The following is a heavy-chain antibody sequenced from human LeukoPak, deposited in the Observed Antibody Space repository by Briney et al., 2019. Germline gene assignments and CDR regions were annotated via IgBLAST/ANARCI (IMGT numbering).Heavy chain of an antibody. Sequence: PGGSPRLSCAASGFTFSSYAMSWVRQAPGKGLEWVSAISGSGGSTYYADSVKGRFTISRDNSKNTLYLQMNSLRAEDTAVYYCAKDQGGFTVTTMDIWGQGTMVTVSS. V-gene: IGHV3-23*01. D-gene: IGHD4-17*01. CDR1: GFTFSSYA. J-gene: IGHJ3*02. CDR2: ISGSGGST. CDR3: AKDQGGFTVTTMDI.